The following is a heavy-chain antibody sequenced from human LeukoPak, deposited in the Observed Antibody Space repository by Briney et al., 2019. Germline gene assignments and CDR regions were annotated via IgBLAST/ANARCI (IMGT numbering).Heavy chain of an antibody. D-gene: IGHD4-23*01. Sequence: SETLSLTCTVSGGSISSYYWSWIRQPPGKGLEWIGYIYYSGSTNYNPSLKSRVTISVDTSKNQFSLKLSSVTAADTAVYYCARNSGRYYFDYWGQGTLVTVSS. J-gene: IGHJ4*02. V-gene: IGHV4-59*08. CDR1: GGSISSYY. CDR3: ARNSGRYYFDY. CDR2: IYYSGST.